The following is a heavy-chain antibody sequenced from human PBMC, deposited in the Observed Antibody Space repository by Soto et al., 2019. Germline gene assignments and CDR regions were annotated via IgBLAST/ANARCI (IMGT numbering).Heavy chain of an antibody. J-gene: IGHJ6*02. V-gene: IGHV3-30*18. CDR1: GFTFSSHG. D-gene: IGHD2-15*01. CDR3: AKDLSLSGWSGLYYYYYAIDV. CDR2: ISYDGSNR. Sequence: QVQLVESGGGVVQPGRSLRLSCAASGFTFSSHGMHWVRQAPGKGLEWVGVISYDGSNRYYSDSVKGRFTISRHKSKNTLYLEMNSLRAEDTAVYCCAKDLSLSGWSGLYYYYYAIDVWGQGTTVTVS.